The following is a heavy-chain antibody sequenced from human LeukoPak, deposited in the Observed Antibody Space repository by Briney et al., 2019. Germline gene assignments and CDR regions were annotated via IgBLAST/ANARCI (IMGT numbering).Heavy chain of an antibody. Sequence: GGSLRLSCAASGFTFSSYWMHWVPQAPGKGLGWVSRIKNDGSITSYADSGKCRFTISRDNAKNTLYLQMNRLSAEDTAVYYCAPAGGDSGEYFDYSGQGPLVTVYS. CDR1: GFTFSSYW. CDR3: APAGGDSGEYFDY. D-gene: IGHD2-21*02. CDR2: IKNDGSIT. V-gene: IGHV3-74*01. J-gene: IGHJ4*02.